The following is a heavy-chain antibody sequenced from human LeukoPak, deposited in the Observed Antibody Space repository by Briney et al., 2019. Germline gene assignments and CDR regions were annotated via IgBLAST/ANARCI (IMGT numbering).Heavy chain of an antibody. Sequence: ASVKVSCKASGYTFTSYDINWVRQATGQGLEWVGWMNPNRGNTGYAQKFRGRVTITRNTSISTAYMELSSLRSEDTAVYYCAREYSGYDGRYYYYYMDVWGKGTTVTVSS. J-gene: IGHJ6*03. CDR1: GYTFTSYD. CDR2: MNPNRGNT. CDR3: AREYSGYDGRYYYYYMDV. D-gene: IGHD5-12*01. V-gene: IGHV1-8*03.